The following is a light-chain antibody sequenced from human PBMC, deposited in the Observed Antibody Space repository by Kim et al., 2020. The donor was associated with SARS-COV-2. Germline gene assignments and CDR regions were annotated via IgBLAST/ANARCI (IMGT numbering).Light chain of an antibody. J-gene: IGKJ4*01. V-gene: IGKV3-11*01. CDR1: QSVSRY. CDR3: QQRSNWPPLT. CDR2: DAS. Sequence: EIVLTQSPATLSLSPGERATLSCRASQSVSRYLAWYQQKPGQAPRLLMYDASNRATGIPARFSGSGSGTDFTLTISSLEPEDFAVYYCQQRSNWPPLTFGGGTKVDIK.